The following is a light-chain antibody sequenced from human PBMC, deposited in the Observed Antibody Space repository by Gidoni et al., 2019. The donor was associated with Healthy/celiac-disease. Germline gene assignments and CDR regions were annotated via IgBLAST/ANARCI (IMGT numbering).Light chain of an antibody. J-gene: IGLJ2*01. Sequence: QSALTHPAPVSGSPGPRFTISCTGTSSDVGSYNLVSWYQQHPGKAPKLMIYEVSKRPSGVSNRFSGSKSGNTASLTISGLQAEDEADYYCCSYAGSSTSYVVFGGGTKLTVL. CDR1: SSDVGSYNL. CDR2: EVS. V-gene: IGLV2-23*02. CDR3: CSYAGSSTSYVV.